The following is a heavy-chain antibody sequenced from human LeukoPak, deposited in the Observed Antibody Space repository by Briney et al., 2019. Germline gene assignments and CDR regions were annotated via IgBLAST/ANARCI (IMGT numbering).Heavy chain of an antibody. CDR1: GYSFTSYW. V-gene: IGHV5-51*01. Sequence: GESLKISCKGSGYSFTSYWIGWVRQMPGKGLEWLGIIYPGDSDTRYSPSFQGQVTISADKSISTAYLQWSSLKASDTAMYYCARTSDSSGYYRDAFDIWGQGTMVTVSS. CDR3: ARTSDSSGYYRDAFDI. J-gene: IGHJ3*02. D-gene: IGHD3-22*01. CDR2: IYPGDSDT.